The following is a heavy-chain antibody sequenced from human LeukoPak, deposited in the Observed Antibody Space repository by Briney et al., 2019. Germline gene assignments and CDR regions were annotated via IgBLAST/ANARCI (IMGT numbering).Heavy chain of an antibody. CDR3: ARENYYDSSGYYFRAFDI. D-gene: IGHD3-22*01. J-gene: IGHJ3*02. CDR1: GGSISSYY. CDR2: IYYSGCT. V-gene: IGHV4-59*12. Sequence: SETLSLTCTVSGGSISSYYWSWIRQPPGKGLEWIGYIYYSGCTYYNPSLKSRVTISVDTSKNQFSLKLSSVTAADTAVYYCARENYYDSSGYYFRAFDIWGQGTMVTVSS.